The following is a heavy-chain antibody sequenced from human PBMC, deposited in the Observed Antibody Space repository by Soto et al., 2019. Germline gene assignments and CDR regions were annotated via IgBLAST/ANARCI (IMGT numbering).Heavy chain of an antibody. D-gene: IGHD3-3*01. CDR2: INHSGST. CDR3: ERVGGYVFWGVYLPHCFDP. J-gene: IGHJ5*02. Sequence: SETLSLTCAVYGGSFSGYYWSWIRQPPGKGLEWIGEINHSGSTNYNPSLKSRVTISVDTSKNQFSLKLSSVTAADTAVYYCERVGGYVFWGVYLPHCFDPWGQGTLVTVSS. CDR1: GGSFSGYY. V-gene: IGHV4-34*01.